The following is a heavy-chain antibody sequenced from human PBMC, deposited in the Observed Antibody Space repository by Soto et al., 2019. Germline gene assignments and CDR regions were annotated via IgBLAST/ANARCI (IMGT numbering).Heavy chain of an antibody. V-gene: IGHV1-18*01. CDR2: ISAHNGNT. J-gene: IGHJ4*02. CDR3: ARGRYGDY. Sequence: QVHLVQSGAEVKKPGASVKVSCKGSGYIFTTYGITWVRQAPGQGLEWMGWISAHNGNTNYAQKLQGRVTVTRYTSTSTAYMELMNLSSAATAVYYCARGRYGDYWGQGALVTVSS. CDR1: GYIFTTYG. D-gene: IGHD1-1*01.